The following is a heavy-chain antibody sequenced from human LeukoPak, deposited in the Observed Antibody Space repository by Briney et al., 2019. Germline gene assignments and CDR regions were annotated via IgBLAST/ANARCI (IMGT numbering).Heavy chain of an antibody. CDR3: ARQNVDTAMASLLWFGGLSTNWFDP. CDR2: IYPGDSDT. J-gene: IGHJ5*02. Sequence: GESLKISCKGSGCCFISYWIGCVRQMPGKGLEWMGIIYPGDSDTRYSPSLQGQVTISADKSISTAYLQWSSLKASDTAMYYCARQNVDTAMASLLWFGGLSTNWFDPWGQGTLVTVSS. CDR1: GCCFISYW. D-gene: IGHD3-10*01. V-gene: IGHV5-51*01.